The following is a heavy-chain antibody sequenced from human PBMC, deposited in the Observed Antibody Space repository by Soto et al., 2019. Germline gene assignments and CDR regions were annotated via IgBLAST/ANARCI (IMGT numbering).Heavy chain of an antibody. CDR1: GFTFNSYG. Sequence: PGGSLRLSCAASGFTFNSYGIHWVRQAPGKGLEWVAGVSYDGSKEYYTETVRGRFTISRDNSRNTLNLQMNSLRAEDTAVYYCAKDTYYHDSSGYYVFDCWGQGT. CDR3: AKDTYYHDSSGYYVFDC. CDR2: VSYDGSKE. V-gene: IGHV3-30*18. J-gene: IGHJ4*02. D-gene: IGHD3-22*01.